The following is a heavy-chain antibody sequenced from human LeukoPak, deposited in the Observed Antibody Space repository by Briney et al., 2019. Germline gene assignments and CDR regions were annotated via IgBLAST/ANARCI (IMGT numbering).Heavy chain of an antibody. J-gene: IGHJ4*02. CDR1: GGAISSYY. Sequence: SETLSLTCTASGGAISSYYWSWIRQPPGKGLEWIGYIYYSGGTKYNPSLMSRVTTSVDRAQNQFSLSLSSVTAADTAVYYCARDGLYDSSGYYMDSWGQGTLVIVSS. V-gene: IGHV4-59*01. D-gene: IGHD3-22*01. CDR3: ARDGLYDSSGYYMDS. CDR2: IYYSGGT.